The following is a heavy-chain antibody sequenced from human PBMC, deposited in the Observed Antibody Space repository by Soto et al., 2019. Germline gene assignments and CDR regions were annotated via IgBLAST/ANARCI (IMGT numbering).Heavy chain of an antibody. Sequence: EVQLVESEGGLVQPGGSLRLSCAASGFTLSDHYMDWVRQAAGKGLEWVGRSRNKANSYSTEYAASVKGRFTISRDESKNSLYLQMNSLKTEDTAVYYCARFSGSYTRGLDYWGQGTLVTVSS. J-gene: IGHJ4*02. V-gene: IGHV3-72*01. CDR2: SRNKANSYST. CDR1: GFTLSDHY. D-gene: IGHD1-26*01. CDR3: ARFSGSYTRGLDY.